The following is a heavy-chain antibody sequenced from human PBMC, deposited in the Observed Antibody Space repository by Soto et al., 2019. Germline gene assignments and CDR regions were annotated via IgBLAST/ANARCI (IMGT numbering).Heavy chain of an antibody. Sequence: QVQLVESGGGVVQSGRSLRLSCAGSGFTFSNYGLHWVRQAPGKGLEWVAVISYDGSHKYYADSVKGRFTISRDNSNNMLYLQMDSLRAEDTAVYYCAKDGAPRYCGRSSCRPAGAYWGQGTLVTVSS. D-gene: IGHD2-15*01. CDR1: GFTFSNYG. V-gene: IGHV3-30*18. J-gene: IGHJ4*02. CDR2: ISYDGSHK. CDR3: AKDGAPRYCGRSSCRPAGAY.